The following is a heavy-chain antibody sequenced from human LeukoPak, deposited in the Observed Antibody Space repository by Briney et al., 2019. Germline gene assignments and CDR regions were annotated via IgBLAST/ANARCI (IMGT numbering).Heavy chain of an antibody. J-gene: IGHJ4*02. D-gene: IGHD5-18*01. V-gene: IGHV1-18*01. CDR2: ISAYNGDT. Sequence: ASVKVSFKASGYTFTSYGISWVRQAPGQGLEWMGGISAYNGDTNNSQKRQGRVTMTTDTSTSTAYMELRSRRTANTALYYCAWSPPVDTAMVTGWGQGTLVTVSS. CDR1: GYTFTSYG. CDR3: AWSPPVDTAMVTG.